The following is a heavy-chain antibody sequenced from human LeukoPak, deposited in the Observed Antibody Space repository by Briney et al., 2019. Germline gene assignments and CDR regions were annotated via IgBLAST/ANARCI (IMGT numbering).Heavy chain of an antibody. CDR1: GFTFSDYY. D-gene: IGHD3-22*01. V-gene: IGHV3-11*01. CDR2: ISSSGSTI. Sequence: GGSLILSCAASGFTFSDYYMSWIRQAPGKGLEWVSYISSSGSTIYYADSVKGRFTISRDNAKNSLYLQMNSLRAEDTAVYYCAKSRGGRYYYDSSGYYYVHWGQGTLVTVSS. CDR3: AKSRGGRYYYDSSGYYYVH. J-gene: IGHJ4*02.